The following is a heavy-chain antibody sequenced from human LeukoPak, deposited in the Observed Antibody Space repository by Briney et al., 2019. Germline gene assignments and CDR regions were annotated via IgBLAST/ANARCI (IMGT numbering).Heavy chain of an antibody. J-gene: IGHJ4*02. CDR2: IIPIFGTA. CDR3: ARVDDSSGYYFDY. Sequence: ASVKVSCKASGGTFSSYAISWVRQAPGQGLEWVGGIIPIFGTANYAQKFQGRVTITADESTSTAYMELSSLRSEDTAVYYCARVDDSSGYYFDYWGQGTLVTVPS. V-gene: IGHV1-69*13. D-gene: IGHD3-22*01. CDR1: GGTFSSYA.